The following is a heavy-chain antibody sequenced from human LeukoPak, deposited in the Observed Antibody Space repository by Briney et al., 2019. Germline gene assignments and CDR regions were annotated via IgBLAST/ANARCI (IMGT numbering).Heavy chain of an antibody. Sequence: GESLKISCKGSGYSFTSYWIGWVRRMPGKGLEWMGIIYPGDSDTRYSPSFQGQVTISADKSISTAYLQWSSLKASDTAMYYCARNLADFWSGSNRAWFDPWGQGTLVTVSS. CDR2: IYPGDSDT. J-gene: IGHJ5*02. D-gene: IGHD3-3*01. CDR3: ARNLADFWSGSNRAWFDP. CDR1: GYSFTSYW. V-gene: IGHV5-51*01.